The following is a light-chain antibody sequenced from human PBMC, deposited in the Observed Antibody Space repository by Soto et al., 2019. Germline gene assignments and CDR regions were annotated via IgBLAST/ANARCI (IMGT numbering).Light chain of an antibody. Sequence: EIVLTQSPATLSVSPGERATLSCRASQSVSSSYLAWYQQKPGQAPRLLIYGASSRATGIPDRFSGSGSGTDFTLTISRLEPEDFAVYYCQQYGSLPITFGRGTRLEIK. CDR1: QSVSSSY. CDR3: QQYGSLPIT. J-gene: IGKJ5*01. V-gene: IGKV3-20*01. CDR2: GAS.